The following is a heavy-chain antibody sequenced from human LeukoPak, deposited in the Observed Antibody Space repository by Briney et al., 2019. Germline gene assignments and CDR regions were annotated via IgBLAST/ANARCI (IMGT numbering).Heavy chain of an antibody. CDR3: ARYPWQWLAPPGFDY. D-gene: IGHD6-19*01. J-gene: IGHJ4*02. CDR1: GYTFTGYY. V-gene: IGHV1-2*02. Sequence: ASVKVSCNASGYTFTGYYMHWVRQAPGQGLEWMGWINPNSGGTNYAQKFQGRVTMTRDTSISTAYMELSRLRSDDTAVYYCARYPWQWLAPPGFDYWGQGTLVTVSS. CDR2: INPNSGGT.